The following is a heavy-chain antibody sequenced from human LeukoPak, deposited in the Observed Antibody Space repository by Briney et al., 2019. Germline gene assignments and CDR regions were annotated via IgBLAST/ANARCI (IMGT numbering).Heavy chain of an antibody. CDR1: GFTFSSYA. CDR2: ISGSGGST. J-gene: IGHJ3*02. Sequence: GGSLRLSCAASGFTFSSYAISWVRQAPGKGLEWVSAISGSGGSTYYADSVKGRFTISRDNSKNTLYLQMNSPRAEDTAVYYCAKDMQQLVGGAFDIWGQGTMVTVSS. CDR3: AKDMQQLVGGAFDI. V-gene: IGHV3-23*01. D-gene: IGHD6-13*01.